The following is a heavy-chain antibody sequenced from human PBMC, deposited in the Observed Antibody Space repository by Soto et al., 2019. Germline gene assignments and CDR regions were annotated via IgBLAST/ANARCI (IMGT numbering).Heavy chain of an antibody. J-gene: IGHJ4*02. CDR2: INHSGST. V-gene: IGHV4-34*01. CDR1: GGSFSGYY. CDR3: ASALLVQQLVRPFDY. Sequence: QVQLQQWGAGLLKPSETLSLTCAVYGGSFSGYYWSWIRQPPGQGLEWIGEINHSGSTNYNPSRKSRVTISVDTSKIQFSLKLRSVTAADTAVYYCASALLVQQLVRPFDYLGQGTLVTVSS. D-gene: IGHD6-13*01.